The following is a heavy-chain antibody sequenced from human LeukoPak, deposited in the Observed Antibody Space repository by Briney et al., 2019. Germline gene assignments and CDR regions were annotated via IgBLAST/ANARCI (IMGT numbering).Heavy chain of an antibody. J-gene: IGHJ3*01. D-gene: IGHD1-26*01. V-gene: IGHV4-59*01. Sequence: SETLSLTCTVSGGSISSYYWSWIRQPPGKGLEWIGYIYYSGSTNYNPSLKSRVTISVDTSKNQFSLRLSSVTAADTAVYFCARQFLVGSTFHAFDLWGQGTRVTVSS. CDR1: GGSISSYY. CDR3: ARQFLVGSTFHAFDL. CDR2: IYYSGST.